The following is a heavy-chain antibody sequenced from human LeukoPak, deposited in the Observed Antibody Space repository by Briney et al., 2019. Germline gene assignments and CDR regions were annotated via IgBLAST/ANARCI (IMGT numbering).Heavy chain of an antibody. D-gene: IGHD3-22*01. V-gene: IGHV4-39*01. J-gene: IGHJ4*02. CDR1: GGSISSSSYY. CDR2: IYYSGST. CDR3: ARRYYDSSGDY. Sequence: SETLSLTCTVSGGSISSSSYYWGWIRQPPGKGLEWIGSIYYSGSTYYDPSLKSRVTISVDTSKNQFSLKLSSVTAADTAVYYCARRYYDSSGDYWGQGTLVTVSS.